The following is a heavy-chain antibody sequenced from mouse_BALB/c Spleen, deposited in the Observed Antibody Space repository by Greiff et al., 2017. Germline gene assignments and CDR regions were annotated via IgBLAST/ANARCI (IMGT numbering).Heavy chain of an antibody. J-gene: IGHJ4*01. CDR1: GYTFTSYN. CDR3: ARGGMPGYSYAMDY. D-gene: IGHD2-3*01. V-gene: IGHV1-12*01. CDR2: IYPGNGDT. Sequence: QVQLQQPGAELVKPGASVKMSCKASGYTFTSYNMHWVKQTPGQGLEWIGAIYPGNGDTSYNQKFKGKATLTADKSSSTAYMQLSSLTSEDSAVYYCARGGMPGYSYAMDYWGQGTSVTVSS.